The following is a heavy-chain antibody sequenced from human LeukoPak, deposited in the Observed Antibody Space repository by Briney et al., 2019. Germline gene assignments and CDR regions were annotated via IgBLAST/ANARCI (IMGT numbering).Heavy chain of an antibody. CDR2: IYPGDSDT. V-gene: IGHV5-51*01. D-gene: IGHD3-22*01. CDR3: ARKHYYDSSGYYLGQYYFDY. Sequence: GASLQISCMGSGYSFTSYWIGWVRQMPRKSLEWMGIIYPGDSDTRYSPSFQGQVTISADKSISTAYLQWSSLKASDTAMYYCARKHYYDSSGYYLGQYYFDYWGQGTLVTVSS. CDR1: GYSFTSYW. J-gene: IGHJ4*02.